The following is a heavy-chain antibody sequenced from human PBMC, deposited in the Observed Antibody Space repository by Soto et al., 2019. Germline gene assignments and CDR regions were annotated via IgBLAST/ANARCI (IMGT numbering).Heavy chain of an antibody. CDR3: ARGPQAAPLYYYGMDV. Sequence: QVQLQESGPGLVKPSETLSLTCTVSGGSVSSGSYYWSWIRQPPGKGLEWIGYIYYSGSTNYNPSLKSRVTISVDTSKNQFSLKLSSVTAADTAVYYCARGPQAAPLYYYGMDVWGQGTTVTVSS. J-gene: IGHJ6*02. CDR1: GGSVSSGSYY. V-gene: IGHV4-61*01. CDR2: IYYSGST.